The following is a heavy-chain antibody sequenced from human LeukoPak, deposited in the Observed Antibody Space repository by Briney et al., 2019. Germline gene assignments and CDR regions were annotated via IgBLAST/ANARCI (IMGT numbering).Heavy chain of an antibody. J-gene: IGHJ4*02. CDR1: GFTVSSNY. Sequence: PGGSLRLSCAASGFTVSSNYMSWVRQAPGKGLEWVSVIYSGGSTYYADSVKGRFTISRDNSKNTLYLQMNSLRAEGTAVYYCASTLAVAGDYYFDYWGQGTLVTVSS. CDR2: IYSGGST. D-gene: IGHD6-19*01. V-gene: IGHV3-66*01. CDR3: ASTLAVAGDYYFDY.